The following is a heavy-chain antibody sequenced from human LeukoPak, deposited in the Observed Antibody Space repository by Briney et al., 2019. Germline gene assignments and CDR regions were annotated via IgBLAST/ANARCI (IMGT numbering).Heavy chain of an antibody. J-gene: IGHJ3*02. CDR1: GYTFTGYY. CDR2: INPNSGGT. D-gene: IGHD6-13*01. Sequence: ASVKVSCKASGYTFTGYYMHWVRQAPGQGLEWMGWINPNSGGTNYAQKFQGRVTMTRDTSISTAYMELSRLRSDDTAVYYCAREIGGIAAAVEDAFDIWGQGTMVTVSS. CDR3: AREIGGIAAAVEDAFDI. V-gene: IGHV1-2*02.